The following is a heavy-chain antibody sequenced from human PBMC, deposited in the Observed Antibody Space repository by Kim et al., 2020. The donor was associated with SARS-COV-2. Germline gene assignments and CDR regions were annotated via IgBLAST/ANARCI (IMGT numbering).Heavy chain of an antibody. CDR2: ITGANGDT. D-gene: IGHD6-19*01. J-gene: IGHJ4*02. V-gene: IGHV1-3*01. Sequence: ASVKVSCKASGYTFTSYTIHWVRQAPGQRPEWMGSITGANGDTRYSQKFQGRVSITRDTSASTVYMELSSLESEDTAVYYCVRDSRGPAWGQGALVTVSS. CDR3: VRDSRGPA. CDR1: GYTFTSYT.